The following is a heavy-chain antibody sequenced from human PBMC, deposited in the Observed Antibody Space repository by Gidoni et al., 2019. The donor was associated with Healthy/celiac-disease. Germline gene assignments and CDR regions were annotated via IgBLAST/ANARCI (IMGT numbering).Heavy chain of an antibody. V-gene: IGHV3-21*01. J-gene: IGHJ6*03. CDR2: ISSSSSYI. CDR3: ARYDFWSGYSLSIHYYYYMDV. Sequence: EVQLVESGGGLVKPGGSLRLSCAASGFTFSSYSMNWVRQAPGKGLEWVSSISSSSSYIYYAYSVKGRFTISRDNAKNSLYLQMNSLRAEDTAVYYCARYDFWSGYSLSIHYYYYMDVWGKGTTVTVSS. CDR1: GFTFSSYS. D-gene: IGHD3-3*01.